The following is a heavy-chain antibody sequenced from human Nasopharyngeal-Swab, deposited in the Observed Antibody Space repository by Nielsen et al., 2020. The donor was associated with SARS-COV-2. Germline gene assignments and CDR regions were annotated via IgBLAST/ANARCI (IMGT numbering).Heavy chain of an antibody. J-gene: IGHJ6*02. CDR1: GGSISPYY. V-gene: IGHV4-4*09. D-gene: IGHD6-25*01. CDR2: IYFGGNT. Sequence: SETLSLTCTVSGGSISPYYWSWVRQPPGKGLEWIGFIYFGGNTKYNPSLKSRVTISVDKSKNQFSLDLSSVTAADTAVYYCARSSAQEAGHYYYYYDMNVWGQGTTVTVS. CDR3: ARSSAQEAGHYYYYYDMNV.